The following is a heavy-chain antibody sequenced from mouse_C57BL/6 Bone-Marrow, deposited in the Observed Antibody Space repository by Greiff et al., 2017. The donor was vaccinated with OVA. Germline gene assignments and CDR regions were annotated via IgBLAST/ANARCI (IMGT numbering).Heavy chain of an antibody. CDR2: ISYDGSN. Sequence: VQLKESGPGLVKPSQSLSLTCSVTGYSITSGYYWNWIRQFPGNQLEWMGYISYDGSNNYNPSLKNRISITRDTSKNQFFLKLNSVTTEDTATYYCAGVAYGNYFDYWGQGTTLTVSS. CDR3: AGVAYGNYFDY. D-gene: IGHD1-1*01. V-gene: IGHV3-6*01. CDR1: GYSITSGYY. J-gene: IGHJ2*01.